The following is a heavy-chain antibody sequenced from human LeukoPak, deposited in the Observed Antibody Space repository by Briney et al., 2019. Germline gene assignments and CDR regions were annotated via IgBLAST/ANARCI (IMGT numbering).Heavy chain of an antibody. D-gene: IGHD2-2*01. J-gene: IGHJ6*03. CDR1: GGSISSYY. CDR2: IYYSGST. CDR3: ARDWPELGYCSSTSCSYYYYMDV. V-gene: IGHV4-59*01. Sequence: SETLSLTCTVSGGSISSYYWSWIRQPPGKGLEWIGYIYYSGSTNYNPSLKSRVTISVDTSKNQFSLKLSSVTAADTAVYYCARDWPELGYCSSTSCSYYYYMDVWGKGTTVTVCS.